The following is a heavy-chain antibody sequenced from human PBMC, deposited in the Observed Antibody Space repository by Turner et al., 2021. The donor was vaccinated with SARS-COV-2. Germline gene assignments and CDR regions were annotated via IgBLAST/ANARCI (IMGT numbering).Heavy chain of an antibody. J-gene: IGHJ6*02. CDR3: ASHRVGATIYYDYGMDV. Sequence: QLQLQESGPGLVKASETLSLTCTASGASTGSSRNYWGWIRQPPGKGLEWIGNAYYKGNTYYNPSLKSRVTISVDTSKNQFSLNRNSVTAADTAMYYCASHRVGATIYYDYGMDVWGQGATVTVSS. D-gene: IGHD1-26*01. CDR1: GASTGSSRNY. CDR2: AYYKGNT. V-gene: IGHV4-39*01.